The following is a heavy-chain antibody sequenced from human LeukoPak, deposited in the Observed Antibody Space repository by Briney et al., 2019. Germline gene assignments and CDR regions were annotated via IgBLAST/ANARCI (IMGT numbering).Heavy chain of an antibody. CDR1: GFTFSSYW. CDR3: ARMSVSGYDWFSDY. Sequence: GGSLRLSCAASGFTFSSYWMSWVRQAPGKGLEWVANIKQDGSEKYYVDSVEGRFTISRDNAKDSLYLQMSSLRAEDTAVYYCARMSVSGYDWFSDYWGPGTLVTVSS. D-gene: IGHD5-12*01. CDR2: IKQDGSEK. V-gene: IGHV3-7*01. J-gene: IGHJ4*02.